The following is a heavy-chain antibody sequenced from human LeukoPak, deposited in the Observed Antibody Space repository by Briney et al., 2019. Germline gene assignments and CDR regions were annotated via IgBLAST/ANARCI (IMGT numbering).Heavy chain of an antibody. D-gene: IGHD3-10*01. Sequence: GGSLRLSCAASGFTFSGYSMNWVRQAPGKGLEWVSSISSISRYIYYADSATGRFTNSRDNAKNSLYLQMNSLRAEDTAVYYCAGGAVRGVISVWFDPWGQGTLVTVSS. CDR2: ISSISRYI. CDR1: GFTFSGYS. CDR3: AGGAVRGVISVWFDP. V-gene: IGHV3-21*01. J-gene: IGHJ5*02.